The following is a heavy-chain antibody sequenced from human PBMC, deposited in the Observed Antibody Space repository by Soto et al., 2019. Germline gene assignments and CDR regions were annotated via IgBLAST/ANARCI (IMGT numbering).Heavy chain of an antibody. CDR2: IYHSGST. CDR1: GGSISSSNW. CDR3: ARVYCGGDCYPHNWFAP. V-gene: IGHV4-4*02. D-gene: IGHD2-21*02. J-gene: IGHJ5*02. Sequence: QVQLQESGPGLVKPSGTLSLTCAVSGGSISSSNWWSWVRQPPGKGLEWIGEIYHSGSTNYNPSLRIRVTRSVDKAKNQFSLQWSSVTAADTAVYYCARVYCGGDCYPHNWFAPWGQGTLVTVSS.